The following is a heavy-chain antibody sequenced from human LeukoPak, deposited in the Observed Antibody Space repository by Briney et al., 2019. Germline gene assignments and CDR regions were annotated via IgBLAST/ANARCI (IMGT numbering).Heavy chain of an antibody. CDR1: GYTFTSYG. J-gene: IGHJ4*02. D-gene: IGHD3-22*01. Sequence: ASVKVSCKASGYTFTSYGISWVRQAPGQGLEWVGWISAYNGNTNSAQKLQGRVTMTTDTSTSTTYMELRSLSSDDTAVYYCATWYYYDSSDYYVADYWGQGTLVIVSS. V-gene: IGHV1-18*01. CDR2: ISAYNGNT. CDR3: ATWYYYDSSDYYVADY.